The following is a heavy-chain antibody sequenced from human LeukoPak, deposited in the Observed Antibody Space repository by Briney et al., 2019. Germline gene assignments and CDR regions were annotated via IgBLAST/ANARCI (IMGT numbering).Heavy chain of an antibody. V-gene: IGHV4-61*02. CDR2: IYSSGST. CDR3: AREVTAAAPFGY. CDR1: GGSISSGNYY. J-gene: IGHJ4*02. D-gene: IGHD6-13*01. Sequence: SQTLSLTCTVSGGSISSGNYYWSWIRQPAGKGLEWIGRIYSSGSTNYNPSFKSRVTISVDTSKNQFSLKLNSVTAADTAVYYCAREVTAAAPFGYWGQGTLVTVSS.